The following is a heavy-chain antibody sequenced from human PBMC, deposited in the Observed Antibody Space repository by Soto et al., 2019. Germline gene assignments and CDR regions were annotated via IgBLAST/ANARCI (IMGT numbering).Heavy chain of an antibody. Sequence: GASVKVSCKASGYTFTSYAMHWVRQAPGQRLEWIGWINAGNGNTKYSQKFQGRVTITRDTSASTAYMELSSLRSEDTAVYYCARDFMVRGVRDGYYYYYYGMDVWGQGTTVTVSS. J-gene: IGHJ6*02. V-gene: IGHV1-3*01. CDR3: ARDFMVRGVRDGYYYYYYGMDV. CDR1: GYTFTSYA. CDR2: INAGNGNT. D-gene: IGHD3-10*01.